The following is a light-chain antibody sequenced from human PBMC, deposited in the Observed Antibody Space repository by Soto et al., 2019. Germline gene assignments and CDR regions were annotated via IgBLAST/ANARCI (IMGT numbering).Light chain of an antibody. J-gene: IGKJ5*01. Sequence: ETVLTQSPGTLSLSPGEGATLSCRASQTVSSNFLAWYRQTPGQAPRLLIYDASNRATGIPARFSGRGSGTDFTLTISSLEPEDFAVYYCQQRSSAITFGQGTRLEN. CDR3: QQRSSAIT. CDR1: QTVSSNF. CDR2: DAS. V-gene: IGKV3D-20*02.